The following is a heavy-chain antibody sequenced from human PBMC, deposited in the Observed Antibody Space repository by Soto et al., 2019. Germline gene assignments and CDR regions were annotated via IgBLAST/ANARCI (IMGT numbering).Heavy chain of an antibody. CDR3: ARDYYDSSGPINWFDP. CDR1: GGSISSGDYY. D-gene: IGHD3-22*01. V-gene: IGHV4-30-4*01. Sequence: SETLSLTCTVSGGSISSGDYYWSWIRQPPGKGLEWIGYIYYSGSTYYNPSLKSRVTISVDTSKNQFSLKLSSVTAADTAVYYCARDYYDSSGPINWFDPWGQGTLVTVSS. J-gene: IGHJ5*02. CDR2: IYYSGST.